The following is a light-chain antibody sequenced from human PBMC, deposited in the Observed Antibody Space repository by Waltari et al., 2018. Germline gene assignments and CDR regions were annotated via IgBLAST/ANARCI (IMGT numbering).Light chain of an antibody. CDR1: QSISSW. CDR3: QQYHSYSLT. CDR2: KGS. J-gene: IGKJ4*01. Sequence: DIQMTQSPSTLSASVGDRVTITCRASQSISSWLAWYQQKPGKAPKLLIYKGSTLESGVPSRFSGSGSGTEFTLTISSLQPDDFATYYCQQYHSYSLTFGGGTKVEIK. V-gene: IGKV1-5*03.